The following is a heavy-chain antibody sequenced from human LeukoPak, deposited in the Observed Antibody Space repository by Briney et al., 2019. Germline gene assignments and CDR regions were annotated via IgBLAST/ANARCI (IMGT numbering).Heavy chain of an antibody. J-gene: IGHJ4*02. V-gene: IGHV4-61*01. CDR3: ARSFGYFDN. D-gene: IGHD2-15*01. Sequence: SETLSLTCTVSGGSVSSGSYYWSWIRQPPGKGLEWIGYIYYSGSTNYNPSHKSRVTISVDTSKNQFSLKLSSVTAADTAVYYCARSFGYFDNWGQGTLVTVSS. CDR1: GGSVSSGSYY. CDR2: IYYSGST.